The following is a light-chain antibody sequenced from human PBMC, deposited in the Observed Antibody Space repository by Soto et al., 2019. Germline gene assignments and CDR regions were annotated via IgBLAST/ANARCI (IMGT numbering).Light chain of an antibody. Sequence: QSVLTQPPSVSAAPGQKVTISCSGSSSNIGNNYVSWYQQLPGTAPKLLIYDNNKRPSGIPDRFSGSKSGTSATLGITVLQTGDEADYYCGTWDSSLSAVVFGGGTKVTV. CDR3: GTWDSSLSAVV. J-gene: IGLJ2*01. CDR2: DNN. CDR1: SSNIGNNY. V-gene: IGLV1-51*01.